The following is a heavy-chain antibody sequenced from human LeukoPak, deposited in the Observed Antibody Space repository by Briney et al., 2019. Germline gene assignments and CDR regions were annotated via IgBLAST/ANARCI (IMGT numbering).Heavy chain of an antibody. CDR2: INPNSGDT. D-gene: IGHD5-18*01. CDR1: GYIFTGYY. CDR3: ARGGWIQLCRYYYYMDV. V-gene: IGHV1-2*02. J-gene: IGHJ6*03. Sequence: ASVKVSCKASGYIFTGYYMHWVRQAPGQGLEWMGWINPNSGDTNYAQKFQGRVTMTRDTSISTAYMELSRLRSDDTAVYYCARGGWIQLCRYYYYMDVWGKGTTVTISS.